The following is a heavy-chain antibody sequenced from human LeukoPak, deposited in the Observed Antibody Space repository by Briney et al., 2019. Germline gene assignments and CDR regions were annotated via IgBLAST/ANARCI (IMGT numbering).Heavy chain of an antibody. J-gene: IGHJ4*02. CDR3: ARRYCSGSSCYSVDH. D-gene: IGHD2-15*01. CDR2: ISKDGSER. Sequence: GGFLRLSCAASGFTFSTFWMSWVRQVPGKGLEWVANISKDGSERYYVDSVKGRFTISRDDARNSLYLQMNSLRAEDTAVYYCARRYCSGSSCYSVDHWGQGTLVTVSS. V-gene: IGHV3-7*01. CDR1: GFTFSTFW.